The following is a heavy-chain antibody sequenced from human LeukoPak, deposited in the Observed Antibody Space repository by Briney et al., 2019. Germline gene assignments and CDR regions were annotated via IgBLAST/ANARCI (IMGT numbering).Heavy chain of an antibody. CDR1: GGSLSGYY. D-gene: IGHD3-10*01. CDR3: ARGRVTMVRGVMKVNWFDP. J-gene: IGHJ5*02. CDR2: INHSGST. V-gene: IGHV4-34*01. Sequence: SETLSLTCAVYGGSLSGYYWSWIRQPPGKGLEWIGEINHSGSTNYNPSLKSRVTISVDTSKNQFSLKLSSVTAADTAVYYCARGRVTMVRGVMKVNWFDPWGQGTLVTVSS.